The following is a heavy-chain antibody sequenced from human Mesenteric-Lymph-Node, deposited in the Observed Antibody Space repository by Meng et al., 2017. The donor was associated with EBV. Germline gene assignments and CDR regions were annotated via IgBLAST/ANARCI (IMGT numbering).Heavy chain of an antibody. Sequence: SGGGVVQPGRPLRLSCAASGFIFSSYDMYWVRQAPGKGLERVAVIYSGGSTYYADSVKGRFTISRDNSKNTLYLQMNSLRAEDTAVYYCARDEGDYYDKGLGYWGQGTLVTVSS. CDR2: IYSGGST. V-gene: IGHV3-66*01. CDR3: ARDEGDYYDKGLGY. D-gene: IGHD3-22*01. J-gene: IGHJ4*02. CDR1: GFIFSSYD.